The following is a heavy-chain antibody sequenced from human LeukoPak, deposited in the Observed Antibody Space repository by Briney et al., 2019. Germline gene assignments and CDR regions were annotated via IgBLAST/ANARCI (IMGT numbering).Heavy chain of an antibody. CDR2: IYHSGST. V-gene: IGHV4-4*02. Sequence: SGTLSLTCAVSGGSISSSNWWSWVRQPPGKGLEWIGEIYHSGSTNYNPSLKSRVTISVDKSKNQFSLKLSSVTAADTAVYYCPRDLAPSSSGLDYWGQGTLVTVSS. CDR3: PRDLAPSSSGLDY. J-gene: IGHJ4*02. CDR1: GGSISSSNW. D-gene: IGHD6-13*01.